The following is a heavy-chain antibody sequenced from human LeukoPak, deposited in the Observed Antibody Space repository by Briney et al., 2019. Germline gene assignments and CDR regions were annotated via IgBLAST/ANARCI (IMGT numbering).Heavy chain of an antibody. CDR2: IYYIGST. D-gene: IGHD1-26*01. CDR1: GGSISSDY. V-gene: IGHV4-59*01. J-gene: IGHJ4*02. Sequence: SETLSLTCAVSGGSISSDYWSWIRQPPGKGLEWIGYIYYIGSTNYNPSLKSRITISVDTSKSHFSLKLSSVTAADTAVYYCARVVGATGSSDYWGQGTLVTVSS. CDR3: ARVVGATGSSDY.